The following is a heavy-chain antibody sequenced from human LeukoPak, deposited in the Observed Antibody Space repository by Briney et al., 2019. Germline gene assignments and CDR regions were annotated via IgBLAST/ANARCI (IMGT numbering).Heavy chain of an antibody. CDR3: ARHYDFSNWFDP. Sequence: PGESLRLSCAASGFTFSSYSMNWVRQAPGKGLQWVSYISSSSSSIWYADSVKGRFTISRDNAKNSLYLQMNSLRAEDTAIYYCARHYDFSNWFDPWGQGTLVTVSS. D-gene: IGHD3-3*01. CDR2: ISSSSSSI. J-gene: IGHJ5*02. CDR1: GFTFSSYS. V-gene: IGHV3-48*01.